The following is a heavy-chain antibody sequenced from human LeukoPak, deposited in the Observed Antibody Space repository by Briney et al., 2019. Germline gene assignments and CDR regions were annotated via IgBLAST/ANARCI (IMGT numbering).Heavy chain of an antibody. Sequence: SETQSLTCTVSGGSISSYYWSWIRQPAGKGLEWIGRIYTSGSTNYNPSLKSRVTMSVDTSKNQFSLKLSSVTAADTAVYYCARSEFYDFWSGYKLNAFDIWGQGTMVTVSS. V-gene: IGHV4-4*07. CDR1: GGSISSYY. J-gene: IGHJ3*02. CDR3: ARSEFYDFWSGYKLNAFDI. D-gene: IGHD3-3*01. CDR2: IYTSGST.